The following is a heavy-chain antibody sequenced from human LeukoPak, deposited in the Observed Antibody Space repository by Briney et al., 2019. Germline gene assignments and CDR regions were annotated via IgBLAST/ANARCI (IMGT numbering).Heavy chain of an antibody. CDR3: ARGGGDYDSSSFDY. Sequence: SETLSLTCTVSGGSISSSSYYWGWIRQPPGKGLEWIGSIYYSGSTYYNPSLKSRVTISVDTSKNQFSLKLSSVTAADTAVYYCARGGGDYDSSSFDYWGQGTLVTVSS. V-gene: IGHV4-39*07. CDR1: GGSISSSSYY. J-gene: IGHJ4*02. D-gene: IGHD3-22*01. CDR2: IYYSGST.